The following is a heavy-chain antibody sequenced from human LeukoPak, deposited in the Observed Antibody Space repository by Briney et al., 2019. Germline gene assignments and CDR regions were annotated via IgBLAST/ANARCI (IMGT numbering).Heavy chain of an antibody. D-gene: IGHD1-7*01. CDR1: GSTLSSFW. CDR3: ARDSGTQGPYYYGLDV. Sequence: GGSLRLSCAASGSTLSSFWMHCVRRVPGRGLVWVSRFSSGGGSRDYAYSVKGRFTISRDNAKTTLYLQMNSLRTEDTAVYYCARDSGTQGPYYYGLDVWGQGTTVTVSS. V-gene: IGHV3-74*01. CDR2: FSSGGGSR. J-gene: IGHJ6*02.